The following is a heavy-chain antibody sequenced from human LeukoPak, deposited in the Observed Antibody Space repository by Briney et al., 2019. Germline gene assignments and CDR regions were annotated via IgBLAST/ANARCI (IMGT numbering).Heavy chain of an antibody. Sequence: GGSLRLSCSAPGFTFSSYAMHWVRQAPGKGLEYVSAISDSGGNTYYADSVKGRFTISRDNSKNTLYLQMSSLRAEDTAVYFCVRGYSFGPYGMDVWGQGTTVTVSS. CDR2: ISDSGGNT. CDR3: VRGYSFGPYGMDV. CDR1: GFTFSSYA. D-gene: IGHD2-15*01. V-gene: IGHV3-64D*09. J-gene: IGHJ6*02.